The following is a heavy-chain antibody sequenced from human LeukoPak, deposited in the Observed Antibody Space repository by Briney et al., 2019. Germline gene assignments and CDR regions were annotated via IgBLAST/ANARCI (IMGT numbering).Heavy chain of an antibody. CDR2: IYYSGST. CDR3: ARAREYSSSSGRAYYFDS. J-gene: IGHJ4*02. Sequence: NTSETLSLTCTVSGGSISSSSYYWGWVRQPPGKGLEWIVSIYYSGSTHYNPSLKSRVTISVDTAKNQFSLKLSSVTAADTAVYSCARAREYSSSSGRAYYFDSWGQGTLVTVSS. D-gene: IGHD6-6*01. V-gene: IGHV4-39*07. CDR1: GGSISSSSYY.